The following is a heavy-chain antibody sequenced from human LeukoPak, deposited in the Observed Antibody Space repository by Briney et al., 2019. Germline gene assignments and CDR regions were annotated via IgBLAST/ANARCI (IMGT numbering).Heavy chain of an antibody. CDR3: ATRYSSSSGGDY. J-gene: IGHJ4*02. CDR2: INHSGST. Sequence: PSETLSLTCAVYGGSFSGYYWSWIRQPPGKGLEWIGEINHSGSTNYNPSLKSRVTISVDTSKNQFSLKLSSVTAADTAVYYCATRYSSSSGGDYWGQGTLVTVSS. V-gene: IGHV4-34*01. D-gene: IGHD6-6*01. CDR1: GGSFSGYY.